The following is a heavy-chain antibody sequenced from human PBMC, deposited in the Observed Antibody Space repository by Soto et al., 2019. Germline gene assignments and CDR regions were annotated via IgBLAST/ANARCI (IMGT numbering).Heavy chain of an antibody. D-gene: IGHD3-22*01. CDR1: GFTFTSSA. J-gene: IGHJ3*02. V-gene: IGHV1-58*01. CDR3: AAVPYLYYYDSSGYYYYGDAFDI. Sequence: SVKVSCKASGFTFTSSAVQWVRQARGQRLEWIGWIVVGSGKTNYAQKFQERVTITRDMSTSTAYMELSSLRSEDTAVYYCAAVPYLYYYDSSGYYYYGDAFDIWGQGTMVTVSS. CDR2: IVVGSGKT.